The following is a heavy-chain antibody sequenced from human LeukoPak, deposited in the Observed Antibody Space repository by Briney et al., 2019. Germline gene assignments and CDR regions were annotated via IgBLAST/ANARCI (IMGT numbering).Heavy chain of an antibody. V-gene: IGHV1-69*06. Sequence: SVKVSCKASGGTFSSYAISWVRQAPGQGLEWIGGIIPIFGTANYAQKFQGRVTITADKSTSTAYMELSSLRSEDTAVYYCARDGDGEQLATPSNWFDPWGQGTLVTVSS. J-gene: IGHJ5*02. CDR2: IIPIFGTA. D-gene: IGHD6-6*01. CDR3: ARDGDGEQLATPSNWFDP. CDR1: GGTFSSYA.